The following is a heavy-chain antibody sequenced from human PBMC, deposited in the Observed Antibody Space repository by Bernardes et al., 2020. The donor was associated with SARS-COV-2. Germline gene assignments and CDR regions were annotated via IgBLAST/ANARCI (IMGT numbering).Heavy chain of an antibody. CDR3: ATRSSGSLNWFDP. D-gene: IGHD3-10*01. J-gene: IGHJ5*02. CDR2: ISGSGGST. Sequence: GGSLSLSCAASGFTFSSYAMSWVRQAPGKGLEWVSAISGSGGSTYYADSVKGRFTISRDNSKNTLYLQMNSLRAEDTAVYYCATRSSGSLNWFDPWGQGTLVTVSS. V-gene: IGHV3-23*01. CDR1: GFTFSSYA.